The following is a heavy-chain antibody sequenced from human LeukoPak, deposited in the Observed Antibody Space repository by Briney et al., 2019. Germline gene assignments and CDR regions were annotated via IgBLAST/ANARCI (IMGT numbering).Heavy chain of an antibody. CDR2: IWYGGSNK. Sequence: GGSLRLSCAASGFTFSSYGMHWVRQAPGKGLEWVAVIWYGGSNKYYADSVKGRFTISRDNSKNTLYLQMNSLRAEDTAVYYCARNNRASQELDWFDPRGQGTLVTVSS. CDR1: GFTFSSYG. J-gene: IGHJ5*02. D-gene: IGHD1-14*01. V-gene: IGHV3-33*01. CDR3: ARNNRASQELDWFDP.